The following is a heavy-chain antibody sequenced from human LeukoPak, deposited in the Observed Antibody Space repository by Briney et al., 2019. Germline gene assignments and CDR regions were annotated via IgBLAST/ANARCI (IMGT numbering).Heavy chain of an antibody. J-gene: IGHJ4*02. CDR3: AKLGLGGYGGY. V-gene: IGHV1-69*13. CDR1: GYTFTSYG. Sequence: SVKVSCKASGYTFTSYGISWVRQAPGQGLEWMGGIIPIFGTASYAQKFQGRVTITADESTSTAYIELSSLRAEDTAVYYCAKLGLGGYGGYWGQGTLVTVSS. CDR2: IIPIFGTA. D-gene: IGHD5-18*01.